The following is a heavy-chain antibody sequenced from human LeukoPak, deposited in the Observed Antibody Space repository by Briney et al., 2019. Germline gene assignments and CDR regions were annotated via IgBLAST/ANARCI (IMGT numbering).Heavy chain of an antibody. V-gene: IGHV3-21*01. D-gene: IGHD1-26*01. Sequence: GGSLRLSCAASGFTFSSYSMNWVRQAPGKGLEWVSSISSSSSYIYYADSVKGRFTISRDNAKNSLYLQMNSLRAEDTAVYYCAKVRGAPDDAFDIWAKGQWSPSLQ. CDR3: AKVRGAPDDAFDI. CDR1: GFTFSSYS. CDR2: ISSSSSYI. J-gene: IGHJ3*02.